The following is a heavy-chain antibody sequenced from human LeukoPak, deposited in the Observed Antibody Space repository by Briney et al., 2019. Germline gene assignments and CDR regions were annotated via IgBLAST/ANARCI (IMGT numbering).Heavy chain of an antibody. CDR3: ARGGTSEFFLY. CDR1: GYTFTGYY. Sequence: GASVKVSCKASGYTFTGYYMHWVRQAPGQGLEWMGIINPSGGTTSYAQKFQGRVTMTRDTSTSTVYMDLSGLRSEDTAIYYCARGGTSEFFLYWGQGTLVTVSS. CDR2: INPSGGTT. V-gene: IGHV1-46*01. J-gene: IGHJ4*02. D-gene: IGHD1-1*01.